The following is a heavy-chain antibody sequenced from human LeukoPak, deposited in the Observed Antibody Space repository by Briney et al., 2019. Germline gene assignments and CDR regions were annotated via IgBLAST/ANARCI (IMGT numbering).Heavy chain of an antibody. D-gene: IGHD1-26*01. CDR2: INPNSGGT. V-gene: IGHV1-2*02. Sequence: ASVKVSCKASGYTFTGYYMHWVRRAPGQGLEWMGWINPNSGGTNYAQKFQGRVTMTRDTSISTAYVELSRLRSDDTAVYYCAVGLVGADDAFDIWGQGTMVTVSS. J-gene: IGHJ3*02. CDR1: GYTFTGYY. CDR3: AVGLVGADDAFDI.